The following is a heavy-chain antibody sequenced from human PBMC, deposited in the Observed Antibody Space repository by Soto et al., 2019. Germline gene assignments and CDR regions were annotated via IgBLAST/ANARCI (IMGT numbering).Heavy chain of an antibody. J-gene: IGHJ4*02. CDR2: INPESTTI. CDR3: TRDTFGDEDY. D-gene: IGHD3-10*01. Sequence: DVQMVESGGGLVQPGGSLRLSCTASGFTFSKFWMHWVRQVPGKGLVWVSRINPESTTINYAAAVEGRFTISRDNAQSTLYLQMSSLIVEDSAVYYCTRDTFGDEDYWGQGIPVTVSS. V-gene: IGHV3-74*01. CDR1: GFTFSKFW.